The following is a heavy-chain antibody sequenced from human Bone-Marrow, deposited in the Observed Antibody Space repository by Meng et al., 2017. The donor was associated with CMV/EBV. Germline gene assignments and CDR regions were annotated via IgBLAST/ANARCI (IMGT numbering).Heavy chain of an antibody. J-gene: IGHJ4*02. CDR2: VGGYNGGA. V-gene: IGHV1-18*04. Sequence: ASVKVSCKASGFNFTTYGVAWVRQAPGQGLEWMGWVGGYNGGANLAQKFLGRLSLTTDKSTSTASMELRSLTSDDTAVYYCATRCGLHYFISGGGQRYSEYWGQGTPVTVSS. D-gene: IGHD3-16*01. CDR1: GFNFTTYG. CDR3: ATRCGLHYFISGGGQRYSEY.